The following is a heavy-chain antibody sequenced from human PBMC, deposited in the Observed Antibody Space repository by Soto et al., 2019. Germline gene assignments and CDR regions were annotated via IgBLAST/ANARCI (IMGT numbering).Heavy chain of an antibody. V-gene: IGHV3-21*01. CDR2: ISSVSDYI. Sequence: PGGSLRLSCAASGFSLSDYTMNWVRQAPGKGLEWVSSISSVSDYIYYAASVKGRFTISRDNAKNSLFLQLTSLRAEDRAVYYCARVGYTYVSLDYWGLGTLVTVSS. CDR1: GFSLSDYT. CDR3: ARVGYTYVSLDY. D-gene: IGHD5-18*01. J-gene: IGHJ4*02.